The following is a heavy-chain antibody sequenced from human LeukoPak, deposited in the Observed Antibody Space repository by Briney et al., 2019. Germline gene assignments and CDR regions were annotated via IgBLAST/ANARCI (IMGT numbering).Heavy chain of an antibody. J-gene: IGHJ6*02. CDR2: ISSSSSYI. CDR3: ARDRLLYGMDV. D-gene: IGHD3-10*01. CDR1: GFTFSSYS. Sequence: GGSLRLSCAASGFTFSSYSMNWVRQAPGKGLEWVSSISSSSSYIYYADSVNGRFTISRDNVKNSLYLQMNSLRAEDTAVYYCARDRLLYGMDVWGQGTTVTVSS. V-gene: IGHV3-21*01.